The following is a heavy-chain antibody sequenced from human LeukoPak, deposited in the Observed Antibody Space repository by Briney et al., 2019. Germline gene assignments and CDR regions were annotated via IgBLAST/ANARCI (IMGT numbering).Heavy chain of an antibody. V-gene: IGHV3-30-3*02. CDR2: ISYDGSIK. D-gene: IGHD6-13*01. CDR1: GFTFSNYA. Sequence: GGSLRLSRAASGFTFSNYAMHWVRQAPGKGLEWVAFISYDGSIKYYADSVKGRFTISRDNSKNTLYLQMNSLRAEDTAVYFCANDAAQQQLSNLFYGMDVWGQGTTVTVSS. CDR3: ANDAAQQQLSNLFYGMDV. J-gene: IGHJ6*02.